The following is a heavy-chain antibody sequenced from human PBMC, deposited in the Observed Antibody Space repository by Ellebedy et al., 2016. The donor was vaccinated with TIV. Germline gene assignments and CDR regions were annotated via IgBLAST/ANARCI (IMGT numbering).Heavy chain of an antibody. Sequence: AASVKVSCRASGGTFSSYAISWVRQAPGQGLEWMGRIIPILGIANYAQKFQGRVTITADKSTSTAYMELSSLRSEDTAVYYCATESNPRYSSSYFDYWGQGTLVTVSS. CDR2: IIPILGIA. D-gene: IGHD6-6*01. CDR3: ATESNPRYSSSYFDY. V-gene: IGHV1-69*04. CDR1: GGTFSSYA. J-gene: IGHJ4*02.